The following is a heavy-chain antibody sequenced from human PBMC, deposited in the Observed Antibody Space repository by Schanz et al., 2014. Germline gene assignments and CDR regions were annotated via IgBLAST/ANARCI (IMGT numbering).Heavy chain of an antibody. V-gene: IGHV1-18*04. CDR1: GYTFTSYG. CDR2: ISAYNGDT. J-gene: IGHJ4*02. D-gene: IGHD2-2*01. Sequence: QVQLVQSGVEVKKPGASVKVSCKASGYTFTSYGINWVRQAPGQGLEWMGWISAYNGDTNYAQKVQGRVTLTTDTSANTAYMELTRLRSDDTAVYFCGRGPPFVPAEAIACWGQGTLVTVSS. CDR3: GRGPPFVPAEAIAC.